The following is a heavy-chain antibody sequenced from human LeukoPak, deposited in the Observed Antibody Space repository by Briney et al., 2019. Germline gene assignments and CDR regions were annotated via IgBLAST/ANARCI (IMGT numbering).Heavy chain of an antibody. CDR3: ARHRDYYDSSGFDY. D-gene: IGHD3-22*01. J-gene: IGHJ4*02. CDR2: IYYSGST. V-gene: IGHV4-39*01. CDR1: GGSISSSSYY. Sequence: SETLSLTCTVSGGSISSSSYYWGWIRQPPGKGLEWIGSIYYSGSTYYNPSLKSRVTISVDTSKNQFSLKLSSVTAADTAVYYCARHRDYYDSSGFDYWGQGTLVTVSS.